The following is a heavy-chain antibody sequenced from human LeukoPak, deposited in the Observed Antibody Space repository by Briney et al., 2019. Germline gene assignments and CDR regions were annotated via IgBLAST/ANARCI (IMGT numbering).Heavy chain of an antibody. V-gene: IGHV3-74*01. CDR3: ARTYSSFDY. Sequence: GGSLRLSCAASEFTFSKYAMNWVRQAPGKGLVWVSRINNDGSTTAYADSVKGRFTISRDNAKNTLYLQMNSLRAEDTAVYYCARTYSSFDYWGQGTLVTVSS. CDR1: EFTFSKYA. J-gene: IGHJ4*02. D-gene: IGHD6-19*01. CDR2: INNDGSTT.